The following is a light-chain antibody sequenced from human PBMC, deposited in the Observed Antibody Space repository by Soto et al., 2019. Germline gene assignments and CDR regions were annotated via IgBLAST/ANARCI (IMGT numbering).Light chain of an antibody. J-gene: IGLJ1*01. CDR1: SSDVGDYNY. Sequence: QSVLTQPPSASGSPGQSVTISCTGTSSDVGDYNYVSWYQQHPGKAPKLMIYEVSKRPSGVPDRFSGSKSGNTASLTVSGLQAEDEADYYCSSYAGSLYVFGTGTKHTVL. CDR2: EVS. CDR3: SSYAGSLYV. V-gene: IGLV2-8*01.